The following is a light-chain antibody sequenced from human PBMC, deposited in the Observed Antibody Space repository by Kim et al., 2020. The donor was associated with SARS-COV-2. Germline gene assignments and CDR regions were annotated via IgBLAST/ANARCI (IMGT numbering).Light chain of an antibody. J-gene: IGKJ1*01. V-gene: IGKV2-24*01. CDR1: QSIVHNNGNTY. CDR3: MQARHFPRA. Sequence: PVSISCRSSQSIVHNNGNTYLSWLQQRPGRPPRLLIYQVSNRFSGVPDRFSGSGAGTDFTLKINRVEAEDVGIYYCMQARHFPRAFSQGTKVDI. CDR2: QVS.